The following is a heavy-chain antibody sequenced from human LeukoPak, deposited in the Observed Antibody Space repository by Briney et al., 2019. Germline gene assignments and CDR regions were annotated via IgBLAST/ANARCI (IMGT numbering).Heavy chain of an antibody. Sequence: SVEVSCKASGFTFTSSAMQWVRQARGQRLEWIGWVVVGSGNTNYAQKFQERVTITRDMSTSTAYMELSSLRSEDTAVYYCAAGTPNIVAHDAFDIWGQGTMVTVSS. V-gene: IGHV1-58*02. CDR2: VVVGSGNT. J-gene: IGHJ3*02. CDR1: GFTFTSSA. CDR3: AAGTPNIVAHDAFDI. D-gene: IGHD5-12*01.